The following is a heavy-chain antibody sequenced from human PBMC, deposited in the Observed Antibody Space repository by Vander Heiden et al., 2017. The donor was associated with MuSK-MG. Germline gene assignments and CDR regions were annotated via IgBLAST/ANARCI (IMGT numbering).Heavy chain of an antibody. J-gene: IGHJ4*02. CDR3: AREDYDILTGYYSVYYFDY. CDR2: INPTSGGT. D-gene: IGHD3-9*01. Sequence: QVLLVQSGAEVKKPAASVMVSCHASRYPFPASYILWVRQAPGQGLGWMGWINPTSGGTNYAQKFQGRVTMTRDTSISTAYMELSRLRSDDTAVYYCAREDYDILTGYYSVYYFDYWGQGTLVTVSS. V-gene: IGHV1-2*02. CDR1: RYPFPASY.